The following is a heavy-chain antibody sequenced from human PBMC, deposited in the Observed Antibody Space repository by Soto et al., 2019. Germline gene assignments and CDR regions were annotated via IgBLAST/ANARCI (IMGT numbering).Heavy chain of an antibody. CDR3: AKNERYSSSLYRYYFDY. Sequence: GGSLRLSCAASGFTFSSYAMSWVRQAPGKGLEWVSAISGSGGSTYYADSVMGRFTISRDNSKNTLYLQMNSLRAEDTAVYYCAKNERYSSSLYRYYFDYWGQGTLVTVSS. D-gene: IGHD6-13*01. V-gene: IGHV3-23*01. J-gene: IGHJ4*02. CDR1: GFTFSSYA. CDR2: ISGSGGST.